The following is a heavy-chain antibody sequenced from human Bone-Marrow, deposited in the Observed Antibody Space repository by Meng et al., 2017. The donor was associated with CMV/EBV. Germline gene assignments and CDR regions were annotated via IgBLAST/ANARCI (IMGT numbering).Heavy chain of an antibody. V-gene: IGHV3-48*04. Sequence: GGSLRLSCTASGFAFSTYSVNWVRQAPGKGLEWVAYISWSSATIYYADSVKGRFTISRDNAKSSLYLHMSSLRAADTAVYYCAKDWGRGGRDPGYWGQGTLVTVSS. D-gene: IGHD5-24*01. CDR1: GFAFSTYS. J-gene: IGHJ4*02. CDR3: AKDWGRGGRDPGY. CDR2: ISWSSATI.